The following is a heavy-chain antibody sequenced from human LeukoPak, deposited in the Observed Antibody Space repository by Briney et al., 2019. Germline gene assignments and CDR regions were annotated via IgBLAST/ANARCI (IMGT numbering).Heavy chain of an antibody. D-gene: IGHD5-12*01. J-gene: IGHJ6*03. V-gene: IGHV4-61*02. CDR3: AGGSSIGPTIYYYMDV. CDR1: GGSISSGSYY. CDR2: IYTSGST. Sequence: PSETLSLTCTVSGGSISSGSYYWSWIRQPAGKGLEWIGRIYTSGSTNYNPSLKSRVTISVDTSKNQFSLKLSSVTAADTAVYYCAGGSSIGPTIYYYMDVWGKGTTVTVSS.